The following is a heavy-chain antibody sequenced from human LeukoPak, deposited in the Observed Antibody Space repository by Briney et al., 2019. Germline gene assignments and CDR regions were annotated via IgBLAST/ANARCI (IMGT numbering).Heavy chain of an antibody. V-gene: IGHV3-23*01. D-gene: IGHD3-10*01. J-gene: IGHJ4*02. CDR1: GFTFSTYA. Sequence: GGSLRLSCAASGFTFSTYAMSWVRQAPGKGLEWVSTISGSGGSTYYADSVKGRFTISRDNSKNTLYLQMNSLRAEDTAVCYCASHPYLWFGEYHFDSWGQGTLVTVSS. CDR3: ASHPYLWFGEYHFDS. CDR2: ISGSGGST.